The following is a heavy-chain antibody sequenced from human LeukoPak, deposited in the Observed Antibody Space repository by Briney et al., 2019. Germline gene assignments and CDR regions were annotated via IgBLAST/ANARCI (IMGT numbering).Heavy chain of an antibody. V-gene: IGHV3-30*02. CDR3: AKDKGFCTTTTCYVLSNDAFDI. J-gene: IGHJ3*02. CDR1: GFSFRNYG. Sequence: PGGSLRLSCAASGFSFRNYGMHWVRQAPGKGLEGVAFIRFDGTNKYFTDSVKGRFTISRDNSKNTLYLQMSSLRAEDTAVYYCAKDKGFCTTTTCYVLSNDAFDIWGQGTMVTVSS. D-gene: IGHD2-2*01. CDR2: IRFDGTNK.